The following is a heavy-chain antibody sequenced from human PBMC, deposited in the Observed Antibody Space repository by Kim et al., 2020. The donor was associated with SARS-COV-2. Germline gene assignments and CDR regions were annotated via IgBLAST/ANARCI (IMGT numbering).Heavy chain of an antibody. V-gene: IGHV3-49*03. J-gene: IGHJ4*02. D-gene: IGHD3-10*01. CDR1: GFTFGDYA. Sequence: GGSLRLSCTASGFTFGDYAMSWFRQAPGKGLEWVGFIRSKAYGGTTEYAASVKGRFTISRDDSKSIAYLQMNSLKTEDTAVYYCTRGDVLLWFGELGDYWGQGTLVTVSS. CDR3: TRGDVLLWFGELGDY. CDR2: IRSKAYGGTT.